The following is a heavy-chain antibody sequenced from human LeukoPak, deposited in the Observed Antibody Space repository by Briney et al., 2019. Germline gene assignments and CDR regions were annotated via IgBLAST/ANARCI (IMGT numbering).Heavy chain of an antibody. J-gene: IGHJ5*02. D-gene: IGHD2-21*02. CDR1: GYTFTSYY. CDR2: INPSGGST. V-gene: IGHV1-46*01. CDR3: ARDGAYCGGDCYFPLYNWFDP. Sequence: GASVKVSCKASGYTFTSYYMHWVRQAPRQGLEWMGIINPSGGSTSYAQKFQGRVTMTRDTSTSTVYMELSSLRSEDTAVYYCARDGAYCGGDCYFPLYNWFDPWGQGTLVTVSS.